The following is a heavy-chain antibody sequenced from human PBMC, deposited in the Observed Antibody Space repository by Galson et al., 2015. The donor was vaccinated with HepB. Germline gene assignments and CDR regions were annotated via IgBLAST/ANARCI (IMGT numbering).Heavy chain of an antibody. V-gene: IGHV3-15*01. CDR1: GFTFSNAW. CDR2: IKSKTDGGTT. CDR3: TTELSIVVVVAATPVWFDP. D-gene: IGHD2-15*01. Sequence: SLRLSCAASGFTFSNAWMSWVRQAPGKGLEWVGRIKSKTDGGTTDYAAPVKGRFTISRDDSKNTLYLQMNSLKTEDTAVYYCTTELSIVVVVAATPVWFDPWGQGTLVTVSS. J-gene: IGHJ5*02.